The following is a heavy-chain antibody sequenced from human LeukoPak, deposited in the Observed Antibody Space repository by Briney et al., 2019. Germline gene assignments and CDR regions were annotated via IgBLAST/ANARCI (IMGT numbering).Heavy chain of an antibody. Sequence: GGSLRLSCAASGFTFSSYAMSWVRQAPGKGLEWVSAISGSGGSTYYADSVKGRFTISRDNSKNTLYLQMNSLSAEDTAVYYCAKGTYQLLSTFDYWGQGTLVTVSS. CDR2: ISGSGGST. CDR3: AKGTYQLLSTFDY. J-gene: IGHJ4*02. CDR1: GFTFSSYA. D-gene: IGHD2-2*01. V-gene: IGHV3-23*01.